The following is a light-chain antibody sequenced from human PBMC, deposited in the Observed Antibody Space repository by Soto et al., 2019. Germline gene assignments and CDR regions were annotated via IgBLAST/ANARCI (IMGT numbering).Light chain of an antibody. CDR3: MQALQTTWT. Sequence: DIVMTQSPLSLPVTPGEPASISCRSSQSLLNSNGYNYLDWYLQRPGQTPQLLIYLGSNRASGVPDRCSGSGSGTDCTLKISRVEAEDVGVYYCMQALQTTWTFGQGTMVEIK. CDR2: LGS. V-gene: IGKV2-28*01. J-gene: IGKJ1*01. CDR1: QSLLNSNGYNY.